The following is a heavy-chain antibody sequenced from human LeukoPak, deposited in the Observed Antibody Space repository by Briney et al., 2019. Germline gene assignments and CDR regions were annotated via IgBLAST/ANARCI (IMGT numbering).Heavy chain of an antibody. CDR3: ARDLRIVVVPAATTSLYYYYYGMDV. D-gene: IGHD2-2*01. V-gene: IGHV1-46*01. CDR2: INPSGGST. CDR1: GYTFTSYY. J-gene: IGHJ6*04. Sequence: ASVKVSGKASGYTFTSYYMHWVRQAPGQGLEWMGIINPSGGSTSYAQKFQGRVTMTRDTSTSTVYMELRSLRSEDTAVYYCARDLRIVVVPAATTSLYYYYYGMDVWGKGTTVTVSS.